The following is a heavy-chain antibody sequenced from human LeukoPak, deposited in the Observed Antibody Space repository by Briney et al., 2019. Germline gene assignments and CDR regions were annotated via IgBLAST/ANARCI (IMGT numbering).Heavy chain of an antibody. D-gene: IGHD6-13*01. Sequence: GGSLRLSCAASGFTFSSYAMSWVRQAPGRGLEWVSAISGSDGSTYYGDSVKGRFTISRDNSKNTLYLQMNSLRADDTAVYYCGKLMEAGGTGDWGQGTLVTVSS. CDR3: GKLMEAGGTGD. V-gene: IGHV3-23*01. CDR1: GFTFSSYA. CDR2: ISGSDGST. J-gene: IGHJ4*02.